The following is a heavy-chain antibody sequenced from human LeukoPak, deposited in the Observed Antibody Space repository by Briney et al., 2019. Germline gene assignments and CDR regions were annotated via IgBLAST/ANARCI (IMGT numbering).Heavy chain of an antibody. J-gene: IGHJ5*02. Sequence: ASVKVSCKASGYTFTSYDINWVRQATGQGLEWMGWMNPNRGNTGYAQKFQGRVTMTRNTSLRKDYMELSSLRSEDTAVYYCARAGLSIAARPISWFDPWGQGTLVTVSS. V-gene: IGHV1-8*01. D-gene: IGHD6-6*01. CDR2: MNPNRGNT. CDR3: ARAGLSIAARPISWFDP. CDR1: GYTFTSYD.